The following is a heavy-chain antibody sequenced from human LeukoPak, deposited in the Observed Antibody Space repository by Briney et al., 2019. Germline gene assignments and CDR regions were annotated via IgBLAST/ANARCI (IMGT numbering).Heavy chain of an antibody. CDR2: IYYSGST. V-gene: IGHV4-61*08. CDR1: GGSISSGGYY. D-gene: IGHD1-14*01. Sequence: SETLSLTCTVSGGSISSGGYYWSWIRQHPGKGQEWIGYIYYSGSTNYNPSLKSRVTISVDTSKNQFSLKLSSVTAADTAVYYCARDLAEGLPEYWGQGTLVTVSS. CDR3: ARDLAEGLPEY. J-gene: IGHJ4*02.